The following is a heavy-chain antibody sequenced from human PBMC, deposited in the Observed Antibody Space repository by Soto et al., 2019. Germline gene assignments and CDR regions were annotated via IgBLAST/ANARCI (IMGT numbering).Heavy chain of an antibody. CDR3: AGSGWYPYYYHGRAA. D-gene: IGHD6-19*01. CDR1: GFTFSSYA. J-gene: IGHJ6*02. V-gene: IGHV3-30-3*01. CDR2: ISYDGSNK. Sequence: QVQLVESGGGVVQPGRSLRLSCAASGFTFSSYAMHWVRQAPGKGLEWVAVISYDGSNKYYADSVKGRFTISRDNSKNPLYLKRNRLSVEDTAVYYGAGSGWYPYYYHGRAAWGQGTTVTVPS.